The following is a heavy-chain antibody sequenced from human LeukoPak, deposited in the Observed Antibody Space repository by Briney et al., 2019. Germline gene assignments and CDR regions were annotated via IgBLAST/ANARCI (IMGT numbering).Heavy chain of an antibody. CDR2: IYTSGST. Sequence: SETLSLTCSVSGGSINIYYWSWILQPAGKGLEWIGRIYTSGSTNYNPSLKSRVTMSVDTSKNQFSLKLSSVTAADTAIYYCARGPLTVTRGFDPWGQGTLVTVSS. J-gene: IGHJ5*02. CDR3: ARGPLTVTRGFDP. CDR1: GGSINIYY. V-gene: IGHV4-4*07. D-gene: IGHD4-17*01.